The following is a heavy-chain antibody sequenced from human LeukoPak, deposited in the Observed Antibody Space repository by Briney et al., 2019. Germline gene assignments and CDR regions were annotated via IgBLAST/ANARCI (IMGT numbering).Heavy chain of an antibody. V-gene: IGHV3-7*03. CDR1: GFTFSDYY. D-gene: IGHD3-10*01. CDR3: AKNGQWFGELLLV. J-gene: IGHJ4*02. Sequence: GGSLRLSCAASGFTFSDYYMTWIRQAPGKGLEWVANIKQDGSEKYYVDSVKGRFTISRDNSKNTLYLQMNSLRAEDTAVYYCAKNGQWFGELLLVWGQGTLVTVSS. CDR2: IKQDGSEK.